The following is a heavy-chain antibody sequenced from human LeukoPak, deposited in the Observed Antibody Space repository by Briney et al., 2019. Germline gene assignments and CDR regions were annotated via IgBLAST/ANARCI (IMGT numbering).Heavy chain of an antibody. V-gene: IGHV4-31*03. Sequence: SQTLSLTCTVSGGSISSGGYYWSWIRQHPGKGLEWIGYIYYSGSTNYNPSLKSRVTMSVDTSKNQFSLNLSSVTAADTAMYYCATQLSSGWYYFDYWGQGTLVTVSS. CDR1: GGSISSGGYY. CDR3: ATQLSSGWYYFDY. CDR2: IYYSGST. J-gene: IGHJ4*02. D-gene: IGHD6-19*01.